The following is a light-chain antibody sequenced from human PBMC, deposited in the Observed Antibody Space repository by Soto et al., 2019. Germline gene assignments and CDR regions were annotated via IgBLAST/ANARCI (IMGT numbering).Light chain of an antibody. CDR2: KAS. CDR3: QHYNSYPPWT. CDR1: QSINSW. V-gene: IGKV1-5*03. J-gene: IGKJ1*01. Sequence: DIQMTQSPSTLSASVGDRVTITCRASQSINSWLVWYQQEPGKAPKLLIYKASSLESGVPSRFSGSGSGTEFTLTISNLQPDDSATYYCQHYNSYPPWTFGQGTKVEIK.